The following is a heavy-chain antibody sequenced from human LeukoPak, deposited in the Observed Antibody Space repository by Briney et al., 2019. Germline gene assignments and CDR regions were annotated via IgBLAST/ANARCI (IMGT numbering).Heavy chain of an antibody. J-gene: IGHJ4*02. CDR3: AREGWSSCLDY. D-gene: IGHD6-13*01. V-gene: IGHV3-30-3*01. CDR2: ISYDGSNK. Sequence: PGGSLRLSCAASGFAFSSYAMHWVRQAPGKGLEWVAVISYDGSNKYYADSVKGRFTISRDNSKNTLYLQMNSLRAEDTAVYYCAREGWSSCLDYWGQGTLVTVSS. CDR1: GFAFSSYA.